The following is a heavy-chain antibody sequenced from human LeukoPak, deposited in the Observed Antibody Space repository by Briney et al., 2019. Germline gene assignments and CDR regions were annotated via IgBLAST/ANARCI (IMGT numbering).Heavy chain of an antibody. CDR3: ARARSPNIAVAGACFDY. J-gene: IGHJ4*02. D-gene: IGHD6-19*01. CDR2: TYTSGST. Sequence: SETPSLTPMLSLGLISVKYGSGVPHPAGRGRERVVRTYTSGSTNYNPSLKSRVTMSVDTSKNQFSLKLNSVTAADTAVYYCARARSPNIAVAGACFDYWGQGTLVTVSS. V-gene: IGHV4-4*07. CDR1: LGLISVKY.